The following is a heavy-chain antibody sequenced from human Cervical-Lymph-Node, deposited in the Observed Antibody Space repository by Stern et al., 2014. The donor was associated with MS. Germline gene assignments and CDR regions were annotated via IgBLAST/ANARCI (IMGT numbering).Heavy chain of an antibody. J-gene: IGHJ3*02. CDR2: IYHSGST. CDR3: ARIPYLTPYNDYGDYSLGEVHSVNDAFDI. CDR1: GGSISSSNW. D-gene: IGHD4-17*01. V-gene: IGHV4-4*02. Sequence: QVQLQESGPGLVKPSGTLSLTCAVSGGSISSSNWWSWVRQPPGKGLEWIGEIYHSGSTNYNPSLKSRVTISVDKSKNQFSLKLSSVTAADTAVYYCARIPYLTPYNDYGDYSLGEVHSVNDAFDIWGQGTMVTVSS.